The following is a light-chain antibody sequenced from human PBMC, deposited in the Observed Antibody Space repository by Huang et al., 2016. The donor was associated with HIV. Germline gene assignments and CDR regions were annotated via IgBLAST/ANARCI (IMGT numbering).Light chain of an antibody. V-gene: IGKV1-17*03. CDR3: LQYNKYPLP. CDR2: AAS. Sequence: DIQMTQSPSAMSASVGDRVNITCRASRDINNYLAWFQQKPGTVPKRLIYAASSLQSGVPSRFSGSGSGTEFTLTISSLQPEDFATYYCLQYNKYPLPFGPGTKVHIK. CDR1: RDINNY. J-gene: IGKJ3*01.